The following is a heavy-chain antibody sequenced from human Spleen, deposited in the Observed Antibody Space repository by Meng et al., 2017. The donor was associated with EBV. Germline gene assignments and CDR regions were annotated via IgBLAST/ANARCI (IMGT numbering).Heavy chain of an antibody. J-gene: IGHJ4*02. V-gene: IGHV1-69*01. D-gene: IGHD4-17*01. Sequence: QGQLVQWGGGGKRPWSSGKVSCKVSGGTFSSYALSWVRQAPGKRLEWMGGILPSTTNYAQKFRARVTITADESTTTAYMELSSLRSEDTAVYYCAGGAADDYGDYSAFDSWGQGTLVTVSS. CDR1: GGTFSSYA. CDR2: ILPSTT. CDR3: AGGAADDYGDYSAFDS.